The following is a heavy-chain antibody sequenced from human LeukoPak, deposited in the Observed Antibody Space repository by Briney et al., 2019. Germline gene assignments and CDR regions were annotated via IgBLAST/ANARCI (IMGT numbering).Heavy chain of an antibody. D-gene: IGHD2-15*01. Sequence: PGGSLRLSCVASGFTFSDHYMNWIRQTPGKGLEWLSYISGSSHDINYADSVKGRFTVSRDNVKNSLYLEMNSLRVEDTAVYYCVRWAREADNWGRGTQVTVSS. J-gene: IGHJ4*02. CDR2: ISGSSHDI. V-gene: IGHV3-11*03. CDR1: GFTFSDHY. CDR3: VRWAREADN.